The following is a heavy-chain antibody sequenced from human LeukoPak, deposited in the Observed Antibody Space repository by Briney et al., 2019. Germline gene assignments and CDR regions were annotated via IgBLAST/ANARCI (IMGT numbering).Heavy chain of an antibody. J-gene: IGHJ1*01. CDR1: GGTFSNYA. D-gene: IGHD2-21*01. CDR3: ARDSSEFRSLIPH. V-gene: IGHV1-69*13. CDR2: ITPLFGTA. Sequence: GASVKVSCKASGGTFSNYAISWVRQAPGQGLEWMGGITPLFGTAKYAQKFQGRVTITADEPTSTAYMELSSLRSEDTAVYYCARDSSEFRSLIPHWGQGTLVTDSS.